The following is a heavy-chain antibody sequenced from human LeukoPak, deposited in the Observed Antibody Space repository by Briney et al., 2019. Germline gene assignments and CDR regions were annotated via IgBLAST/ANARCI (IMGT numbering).Heavy chain of an antibody. J-gene: IGHJ6*02. D-gene: IGHD2-15*01. CDR1: GGSISSYY. V-gene: IGHV4-4*07. CDR3: ARSPYCSGGSCHYYYGMDV. Sequence: KTSETLSLTCTVSGGSISSYYWSWIRQPAGKGLEWIGRIYTSGSTNYNSSLKSRVTMSVDTSKNQFSLKLSSVTAADTAVYYCARSPYCSGGSCHYYYGMDVWGQGTTVTVSS. CDR2: IYTSGST.